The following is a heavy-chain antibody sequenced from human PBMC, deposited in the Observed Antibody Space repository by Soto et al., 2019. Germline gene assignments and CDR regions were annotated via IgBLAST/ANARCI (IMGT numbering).Heavy chain of an antibody. CDR1: GFTFSSYG. CDR3: AKWSGFGDL. J-gene: IGHJ4*02. Sequence: EVLLLESGGGLVQPGGSLRLSCAASGFTFSSYGITWVRQAPGKGLEWVSGVTGSTGTTHYADSVKGRFTISRDNSKNTVYLQMNSLRAEDTAVYYCAKWSGFGDLWGQGTLVTVSS. V-gene: IGHV3-23*01. D-gene: IGHD3-10*01. CDR2: VTGSTGTT.